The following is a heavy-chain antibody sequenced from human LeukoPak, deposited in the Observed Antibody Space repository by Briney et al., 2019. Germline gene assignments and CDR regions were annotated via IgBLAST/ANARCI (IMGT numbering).Heavy chain of an antibody. Sequence: SETLSLTCAVYGGSFSGYYWSWIRQPPGKGLEWIGEINHSGSTNYNPSLKSRVTISVDTSKNQFSLKLSSVTAADTAVYYCALAPQGGYYGDYWGQGTLGTVSS. V-gene: IGHV4-34*01. CDR3: ALAPQGGYYGDY. J-gene: IGHJ4*02. D-gene: IGHD3-22*01. CDR2: INHSGST. CDR1: GGSFSGYY.